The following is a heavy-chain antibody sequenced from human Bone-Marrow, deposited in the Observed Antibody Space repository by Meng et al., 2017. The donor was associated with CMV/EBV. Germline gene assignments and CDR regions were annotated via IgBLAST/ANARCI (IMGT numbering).Heavy chain of an antibody. D-gene: IGHD3-3*01. CDR1: GYTFTSYG. J-gene: IGHJ4*02. CDR2: ISAYNGNT. Sequence: ASVKVSCKASGYTFTSYGISWVRQAPGQGLEWMGWISAYNGNTNYAQKLQGRVTMTTDTSTSTAYMELRSLRSDDTAVYYCASGGRGTYYDFWSCYSYFDYWGQGTLVTVSS. V-gene: IGHV1-18*01. CDR3: ASGGRGTYYDFWSCYSYFDY.